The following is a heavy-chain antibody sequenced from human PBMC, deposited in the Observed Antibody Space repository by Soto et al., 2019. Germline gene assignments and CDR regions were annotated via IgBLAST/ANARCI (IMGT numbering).Heavy chain of an antibody. V-gene: IGHV4-59*01. CDR3: ARDDKYCSGGSCYALYGMDV. Sequence: SETLSLTCTVSGGSISGYYWSWIRQPPGKGLEWIGYIYYSGSTNYNPSLKSRVTISVDTSKNQFSLKLSSVTAADTAVYYCARDDKYCSGGSCYALYGMDVWGQGTTVTVSS. CDR1: GGSISGYY. CDR2: IYYSGST. J-gene: IGHJ6*02. D-gene: IGHD2-15*01.